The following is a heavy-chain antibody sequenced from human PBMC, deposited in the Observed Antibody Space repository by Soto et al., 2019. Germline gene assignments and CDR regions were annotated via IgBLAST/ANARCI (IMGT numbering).Heavy chain of an antibody. CDR1: GGTFSSYA. Sequence: ASVKVSCKASGGTFSSYAISWVRQAPGQGLEWMGWINAGNGNTKYSQKFQGRVTITRDTSASTAYMELSSLRSEDTAVYYCASSPRMVRGGNWFDPWGQGTLVTVSS. CDR3: ASSPRMVRGGNWFDP. D-gene: IGHD3-10*01. J-gene: IGHJ5*02. V-gene: IGHV1-3*01. CDR2: INAGNGNT.